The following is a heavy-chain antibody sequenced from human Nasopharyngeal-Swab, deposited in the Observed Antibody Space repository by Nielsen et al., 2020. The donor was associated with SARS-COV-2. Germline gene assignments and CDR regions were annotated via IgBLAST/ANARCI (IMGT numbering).Heavy chain of an antibody. CDR2: IYYSGST. D-gene: IGHD3-3*01. CDR3: ARQPYYDFWSGYYTGFDP. CDR1: GGSFSGYY. J-gene: IGHJ5*02. V-gene: IGHV4-34*01. Sequence: SETLSLTCAVYGGSFSGYYWSWIRQPPGKGLEWIGSIYYSGSTYYNPSLKSRVTISVDTSKNQFSLKLSSVTAADTAVYYCARQPYYDFWSGYYTGFDPWGQGTLVTVSS.